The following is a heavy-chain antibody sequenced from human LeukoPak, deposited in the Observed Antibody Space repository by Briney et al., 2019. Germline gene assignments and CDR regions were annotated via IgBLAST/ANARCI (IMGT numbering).Heavy chain of an antibody. CDR3: AKAMGGPVSHLDS. J-gene: IGHJ4*02. CDR2: ISGSGSDT. V-gene: IGHV3-23*01. D-gene: IGHD3-16*01. Sequence: PGGSLRLSCAASGFTFSRYAMNWVRQAPGKGLEWVSAISGSGSDTYYADSVKGRFTISRDNSENTVFLQMNSLRAEDTAVYYCAKAMGGPVSHLDSWGQGALVTVSS. CDR1: GFTFSRYA.